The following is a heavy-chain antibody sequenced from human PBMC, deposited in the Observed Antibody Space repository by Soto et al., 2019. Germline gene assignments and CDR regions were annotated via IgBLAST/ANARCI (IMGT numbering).Heavy chain of an antibody. Sequence: GGSLRLSCAASGFTFSSYGMHWVRQAPGKGLEWVAVISYDGSNKYYADSVKGRFTISRDNSKNTLYLQMNSLRAEDTAVYYCAKLTEYSSSSLAPDHWGQGTLVTLSS. J-gene: IGHJ5*02. CDR1: GFTFSSYG. CDR3: AKLTEYSSSSLAPDH. CDR2: ISYDGSNK. V-gene: IGHV3-30*18. D-gene: IGHD6-6*01.